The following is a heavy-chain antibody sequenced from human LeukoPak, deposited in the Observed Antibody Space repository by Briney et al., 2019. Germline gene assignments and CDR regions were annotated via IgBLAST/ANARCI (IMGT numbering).Heavy chain of an antibody. Sequence: PSQTLSLTCTVSAGVISSVCYYWSWIRQHPGKGLEWIRYIYYTGSTYYNPYLKSRASISVDPSNNQFYLKLSSLSAADTAVYYCASHCSGGTCYRYYFGNWGKGTLVTVSS. CDR2: IYYTGST. CDR1: AGVISSVCYY. CDR3: ASHCSGGTCYRYYFGN. D-gene: IGHD2-15*01. V-gene: IGHV4-31*03. J-gene: IGHJ4*02.